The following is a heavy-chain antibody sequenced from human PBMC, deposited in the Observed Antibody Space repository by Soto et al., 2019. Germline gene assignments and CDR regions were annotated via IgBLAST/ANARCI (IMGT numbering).Heavy chain of an antibody. CDR2: IYPGDSDT. J-gene: IGHJ6*02. Sequence: GESLKISCKGSGYSFTSYWIGWVRQMPGKGLEWMGIIYPGDSDTRYSPSFQGQVTISADKSISTAYLQWSSLKASDTAMYYCAGHALHYDSSGYYLHYYYYGMDVWGQGTTVTVSS. CDR1: GYSFTSYW. D-gene: IGHD3-22*01. V-gene: IGHV5-51*01. CDR3: AGHALHYDSSGYYLHYYYYGMDV.